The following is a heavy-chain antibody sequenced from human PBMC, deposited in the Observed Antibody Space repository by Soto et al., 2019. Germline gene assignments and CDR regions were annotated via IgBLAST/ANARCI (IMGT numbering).Heavy chain of an antibody. D-gene: IGHD3-22*01. J-gene: IGHJ4*02. CDR2: IYSGGYT. CDR3: AREAIIVIAAPEYYFDY. CDR1: GFDVSNTD. Sequence: EVQLVESGGDLVQRGGSLRLSCAASGFDVSNTDMSWVRQAPGKGLEWVSVIYSGGYTNYADSVKGRFIVSRDSPKNTLYLQMDSLTAEETAVYYCAREAIIVIAAPEYYFDYWGQGTLVTVSS. V-gene: IGHV3-66*01.